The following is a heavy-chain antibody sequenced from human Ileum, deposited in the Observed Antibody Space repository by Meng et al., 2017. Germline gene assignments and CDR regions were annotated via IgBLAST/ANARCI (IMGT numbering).Heavy chain of an antibody. D-gene: IGHD1-26*01. J-gene: IGHJ4*02. CDR2: INNDGSYT. CDR3: AKDWGGAGALDY. Sequence: GGSLRLSCGASGFTFSSNWMHWVRQAPGKGLEWVSRINNDGSYTNYADSVKARFTISRDNAKNTLFLQMNSLRAEDTAVYYCAKDWGGAGALDYWGQGTLVTVSS. V-gene: IGHV3-74*01. CDR1: GFTFSSNW.